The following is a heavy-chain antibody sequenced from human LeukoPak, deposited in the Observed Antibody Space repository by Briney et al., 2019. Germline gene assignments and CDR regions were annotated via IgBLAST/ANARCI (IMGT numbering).Heavy chain of an antibody. CDR2: IYYSGST. V-gene: IGHV4-59*12. D-gene: IGHD3-16*01. J-gene: IGHJ4*02. CDR3: ARGALTLYDYVWGGFYYFDY. Sequence: SETLSLTCTVSGGSISSYYWSWIRQPPGKGLEWIGYIYYSGSTNYNPSLKSRVTISVDTSKNQFSLKLSSVTAADTAVYYCARGALTLYDYVWGGFYYFDYWGQGTLVTVSS. CDR1: GGSISSYY.